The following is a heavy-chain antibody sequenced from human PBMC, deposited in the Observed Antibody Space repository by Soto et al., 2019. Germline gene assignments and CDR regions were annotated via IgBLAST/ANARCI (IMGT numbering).Heavy chain of an antibody. Sequence: ASVKVSCKASGGTFSSYAISWVRQAPGQGLEWMGGIIPIFGTANYAQKFQGRVTITADESTSTAYMELSSLRSEDTAVYYCARVRAGTTFLGGGYYYGMDVWGQGTTVTVSS. CDR2: IIPIFGTA. CDR3: ARVRAGTTFLGGGYYYGMDV. V-gene: IGHV1-69*13. CDR1: GGTFSSYA. J-gene: IGHJ6*02. D-gene: IGHD1-7*01.